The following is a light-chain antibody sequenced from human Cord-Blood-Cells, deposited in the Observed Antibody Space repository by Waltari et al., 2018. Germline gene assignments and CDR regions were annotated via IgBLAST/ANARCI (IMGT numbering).Light chain of an antibody. CDR3: QQSYSTPFT. V-gene: IGKV1-39*01. J-gene: IGKJ3*01. CDR2: AAS. CDR1: QSISSY. Sequence: DLKLTQSPSSLSASVGASGTITCRASQSISSYLNWYQQKPGKAPKLLIYAASSLQSGVPSRFSGSGSGTDFTLTISSLQPEDFATYYCQQSYSTPFTFGPGTKVDIK.